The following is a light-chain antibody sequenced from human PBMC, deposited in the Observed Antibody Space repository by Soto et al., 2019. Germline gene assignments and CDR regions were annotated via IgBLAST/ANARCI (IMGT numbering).Light chain of an antibody. CDR3: QSYDSSLSGSYV. V-gene: IGLV1-40*01. Sequence: QSVLTQPPSVSGAPGQRVTISCTGSSSNIGAGYDVHWYQRLPGTAPKVLIYNNNNRPSGVPDRFSGSKSGTSASLAITGLHAEDEADYYCQSYDSSLSGSYVFGTGTKHTVL. J-gene: IGLJ1*01. CDR1: SSNIGAGYD. CDR2: NNN.